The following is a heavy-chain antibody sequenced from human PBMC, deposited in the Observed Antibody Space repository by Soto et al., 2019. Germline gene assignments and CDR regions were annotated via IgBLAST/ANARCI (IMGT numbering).Heavy chain of an antibody. D-gene: IGHD1-1*01. CDR1: GASISGFY. V-gene: IGHV4-4*07. J-gene: IGHJ5*02. Sequence: QVQLQESGPGLVKPSETLSLTCTVSGASISGFYWSWIRKSAGQGLEWIGRIYATGTTDYNPSLKSRVMMSVDTSKKQFSLKLRSVTAADTAVYDCVRDGTTTLRDWFDPWGQGISVTVSS. CDR2: IYATGTT. CDR3: VRDGTTTLRDWFDP.